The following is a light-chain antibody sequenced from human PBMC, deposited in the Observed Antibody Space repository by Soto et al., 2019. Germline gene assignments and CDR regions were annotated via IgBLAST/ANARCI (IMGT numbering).Light chain of an antibody. CDR2: EVT. Sequence: LAQPPSASGSPGQSVTIPCTGTSSDVGGYDHVSWYQQHPGKAPKLMIYEVTKRPAGVPDRFSGSKPGNTASLTVSGLQAEDEADYFCSSDAGNYNYVFGTGTKVTVL. V-gene: IGLV2-8*01. J-gene: IGLJ1*01. CDR1: SSDVGGYDH. CDR3: SSDAGNYNYV.